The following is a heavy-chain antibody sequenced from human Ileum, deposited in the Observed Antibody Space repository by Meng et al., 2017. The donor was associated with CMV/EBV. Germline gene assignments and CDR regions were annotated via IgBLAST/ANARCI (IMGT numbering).Heavy chain of an antibody. V-gene: IGHV3-9*01. Sequence: SLKISCAASGFTFDDYAMHWVRQAPGKGLECVSGISWNSGSIGYADSVKGRFTISRDNAKNSLYLQMNSLRAEDTALYYCAKGGWGAWYYFDYWGQGTLVTVSS. CDR3: AKGGWGAWYYFDY. D-gene: IGHD3-16*01. CDR1: GFTFDDYA. J-gene: IGHJ4*02. CDR2: ISWNSGSI.